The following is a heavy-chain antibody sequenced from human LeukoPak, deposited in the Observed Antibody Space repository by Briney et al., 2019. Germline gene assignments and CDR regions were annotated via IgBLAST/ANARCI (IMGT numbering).Heavy chain of an antibody. Sequence: GGSLRLSCAASGFTFSTSWMTWVRQTPGKGLEWVANIKQDGSEKYYVDSVKGRFTVSRDNAKNSLYLQMNSLRAEDTAVYYCARLAGGYGLYYWGQGTLVTVSS. J-gene: IGHJ4*02. V-gene: IGHV3-7*01. D-gene: IGHD5-12*01. CDR2: IKQDGSEK. CDR3: ARLAGGYGLYY. CDR1: GFTFSTSW.